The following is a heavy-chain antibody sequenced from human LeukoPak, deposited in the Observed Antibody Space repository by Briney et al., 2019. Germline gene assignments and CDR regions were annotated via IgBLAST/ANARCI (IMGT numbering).Heavy chain of an antibody. CDR3: ATTPGSSWYEDLDL. CDR2: SYSGGST. J-gene: IGHJ4*02. D-gene: IGHD6-13*01. CDR1: GFSVSSNY. V-gene: IGHV3-66*01. Sequence: GGSLRLTCAASGFSVSSNYINWVRQAPGKGLEWVSVSYSGGSTYYADSVKGRITISRDNSKNTLYLQMNSLSAEDTAVYYCATTPGSSWYEDLDLWGQGTLVTVSS.